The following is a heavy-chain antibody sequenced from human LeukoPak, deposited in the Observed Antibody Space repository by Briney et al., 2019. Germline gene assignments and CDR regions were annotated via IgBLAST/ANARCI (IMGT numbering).Heavy chain of an antibody. V-gene: IGHV3-48*04. CDR3: TTDGESQMTPHDY. CDR2: ISSSSSTI. Sequence: GGSLRLSCAASGFTFSSYSMNWVRQAPGKGLEWVPYISSSSSTIYYADSVKGRFTISRDNAKNSLYLQMNSLKTEDTAVYYCTTDGESQMTPHDYWGQGTLVTVSS. CDR1: GFTFSSYS. J-gene: IGHJ4*02.